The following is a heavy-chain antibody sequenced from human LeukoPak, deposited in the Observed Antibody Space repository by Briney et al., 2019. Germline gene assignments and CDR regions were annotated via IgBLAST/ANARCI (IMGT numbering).Heavy chain of an antibody. CDR2: ISYDGSNK. Sequence: GGSLRLSCAASGFTFSSYAMHWVRQAPGKGLEWVAVISYDGSNKYYADSVKGRFTISRDNSKNTLYLQMNSLRAEDTAVYYCAKDAGYYGSGSSHYWGQGTLVTVSS. J-gene: IGHJ4*02. CDR3: AKDAGYYGSGSSHY. CDR1: GFTFSSYA. V-gene: IGHV3-30-3*01. D-gene: IGHD3-10*01.